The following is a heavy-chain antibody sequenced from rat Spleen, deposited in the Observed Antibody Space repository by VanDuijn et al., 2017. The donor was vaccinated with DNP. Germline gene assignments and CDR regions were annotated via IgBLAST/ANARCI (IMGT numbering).Heavy chain of an antibody. Sequence: EVKLVESGGGLVQPGRSLKLSCAASGFTFDDYGMAWVRQAPKNGLEWVSSISWGGSSTYYPDNVKGRFTISRDNAKNALCLQMNNLRSEDKAIYYCTREDTIEGRYWYFDFWGPGTMVTVSA. CDR1: GFTFDDYG. CDR2: ISWGGSST. CDR3: TREDTIEGRYWYFDF. J-gene: IGHJ1*01. V-gene: IGHV5-36*01. D-gene: IGHD1-2*01.